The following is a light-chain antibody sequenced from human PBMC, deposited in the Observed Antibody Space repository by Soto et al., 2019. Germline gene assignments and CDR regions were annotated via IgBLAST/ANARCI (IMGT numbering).Light chain of an antibody. Sequence: EIVLTQSPGTLSVSPGERATLSCRASQSFSSYLARYQQKPGQAPRLLIYDASNRATGIPARFSGSGSGTDFTLTISSLEPEDFAVYYCQQRSNWPPSITFGQGTRLEIK. V-gene: IGKV3-11*01. CDR2: DAS. CDR3: QQRSNWPPSIT. J-gene: IGKJ5*01. CDR1: QSFSSY.